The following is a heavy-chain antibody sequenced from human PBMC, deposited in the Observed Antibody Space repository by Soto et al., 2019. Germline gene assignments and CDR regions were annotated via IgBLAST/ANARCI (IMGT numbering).Heavy chain of an antibody. CDR2: IKQDGSEK. J-gene: IGHJ4*02. Sequence: PGGSLRLSCAASGFTFSSYWMSWVRQAPGKGLEWVANIKQDGSEKYYVDSVKGRFTISRDNAKNSLYLQMNSLRAEDTAVYYCAREMRNGGYDSDYFDYWGQGALVTVSS. V-gene: IGHV3-7*01. CDR3: AREMRNGGYDSDYFDY. CDR1: GFTFSSYW. D-gene: IGHD5-12*01.